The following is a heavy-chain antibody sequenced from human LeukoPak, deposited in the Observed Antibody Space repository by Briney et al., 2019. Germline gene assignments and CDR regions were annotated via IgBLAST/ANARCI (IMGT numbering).Heavy chain of an antibody. V-gene: IGHV3-23*01. CDR2: ISGSGGST. Sequence: GGSLRLSCAASGFTFSSYGMSWVRQAPGKGLEWVSAISGSGGSTYYADSVKGRFTISRDNSKNTLYLQMNSLRAEDTAVYYCAKDLAVAGYFDYWGQGTLVTVSS. CDR1: GFTFSSYG. D-gene: IGHD6-19*01. J-gene: IGHJ4*02. CDR3: AKDLAVAGYFDY.